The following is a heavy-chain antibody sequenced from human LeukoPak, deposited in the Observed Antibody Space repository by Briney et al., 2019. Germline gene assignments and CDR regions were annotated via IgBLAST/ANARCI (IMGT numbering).Heavy chain of an antibody. D-gene: IGHD4-17*01. CDR2: IWYDGSNK. CDR1: GFTFSSYG. J-gene: IGHJ4*02. V-gene: IGHV3-33*01. Sequence: AGGSLRLSCAASGFTFSSYGMHWVRQAPGKGLEWVAVIWYDGSNKYYADSVKGRFTISRDNSKNTLYLQMNSLRAEDTAVYYCTRDRNGDHLFDSWGQGTQVTVTS. CDR3: TRDRNGDHLFDS.